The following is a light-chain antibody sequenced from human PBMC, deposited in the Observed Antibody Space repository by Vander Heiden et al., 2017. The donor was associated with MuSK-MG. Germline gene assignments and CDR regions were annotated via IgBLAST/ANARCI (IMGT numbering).Light chain of an antibody. V-gene: IGLV3-1*01. Sequence: SYELTQPPSVSVSPGQTASITCSGDKLGDEYACWYQQKPGQSPVLVIYQDTKRISGIPERFSGSNSGNTATLTTSGTQAREEADYYCQAWDSSTDTVVFGGGTKLNVL. CDR3: QAWDSSTDTVV. CDR1: KLGDEY. CDR2: QDT. J-gene: IGLJ2*01.